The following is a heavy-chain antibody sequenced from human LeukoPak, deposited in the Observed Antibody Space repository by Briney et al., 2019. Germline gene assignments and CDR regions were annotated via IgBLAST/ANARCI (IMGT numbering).Heavy chain of an antibody. D-gene: IGHD4-17*01. J-gene: IGHJ4*02. V-gene: IGHV4-59*11. CDR1: GDSITRHY. CDR3: ARSGDSPSFDS. Sequence: SETLSLTCTVSGDSITRHYWNWIRQSPGKALEWIRYIHYTGSTNTNPSLRSRVTISVDTSNSQFSLKLNSVTAADTAVYSCARSGDSPSFDSWGQGTLVTVSS. CDR2: IHYTGST.